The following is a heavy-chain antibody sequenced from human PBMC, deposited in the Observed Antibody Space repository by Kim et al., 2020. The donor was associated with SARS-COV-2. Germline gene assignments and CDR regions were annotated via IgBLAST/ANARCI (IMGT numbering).Heavy chain of an antibody. D-gene: IGHD3-22*01. V-gene: IGHV5-51*01. Sequence: GESLKISCKGSGYSFTSYWIGWVRQMPGKGLEWMGIIYPGDYDTRYSPSFQGQVTISADKSISTAYLQWSSLKASDTAMYYCARGSGKIVVVIAGFDYWGQGTLVTVSS. CDR1: GYSFTSYW. J-gene: IGHJ4*02. CDR2: IYPGDYDT. CDR3: ARGSGKIVVVIAGFDY.